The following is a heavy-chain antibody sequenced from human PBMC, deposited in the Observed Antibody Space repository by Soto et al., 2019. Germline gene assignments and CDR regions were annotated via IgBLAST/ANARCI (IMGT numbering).Heavy chain of an antibody. CDR2: LYYTGST. J-gene: IGHJ4*02. Sequence: QVQLQESXPGLVKPSQTLSLTCSVSGGSISRXXXXXXWIRQHPGKGLEWIGYLYYTGSTSYNPSLXXXXXXXXXXXXXXXXXXXXXXTAADTAVYYCASFRGWPTYYFDYWGQGTLVTVSS. CDR1: GGSISRXXXX. V-gene: IGHV4-31*01. D-gene: IGHD3-10*01. CDR3: ASFRGWPTYYFDY.